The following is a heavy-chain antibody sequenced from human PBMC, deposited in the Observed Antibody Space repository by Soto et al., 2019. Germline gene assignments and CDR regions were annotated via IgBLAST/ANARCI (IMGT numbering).Heavy chain of an antibody. CDR2: IRAKAYGGAT. Sequence: PGGSLRLSCTTSGFTFGDYAMDWFRQAPGKGLEWVSFIRAKAYGGATAYAASVKGRFTISRDDSRNIAYLQMDSLITGDTGVYYCSKDLISLVAAFDSWGQGTPVTVSS. CDR1: GFTFGDYA. J-gene: IGHJ4*02. V-gene: IGHV3-49*03. D-gene: IGHD5-12*01. CDR3: SKDLISLVAAFDS.